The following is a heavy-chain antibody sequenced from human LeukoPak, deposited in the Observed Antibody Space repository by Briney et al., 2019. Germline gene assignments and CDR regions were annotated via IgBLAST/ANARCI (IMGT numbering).Heavy chain of an antibody. CDR2: ISWNSGSI. CDR3: ARAQGYSYAYNWFDP. V-gene: IGHV3-9*01. J-gene: IGHJ5*02. CDR1: GFTFDDYA. D-gene: IGHD5-18*01. Sequence: GGSLRLSCAASGFTFDDYAMHWVRQAPGKGLEWVSGISWNSGSISYADSVKGRFTISRDNAKNSLYLQMNSLRAEDTALYYCARAQGYSYAYNWFDPWGQGTLVTVSS.